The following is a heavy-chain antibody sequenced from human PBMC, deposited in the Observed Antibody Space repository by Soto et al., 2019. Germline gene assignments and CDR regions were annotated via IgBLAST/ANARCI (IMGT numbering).Heavy chain of an antibody. CDR1: GFSLSTSGVG. CDR2: IYWDDDK. CDR3: AHTHRDSCPKT. V-gene: IGHV2-5*02. J-gene: IGHJ5*02. D-gene: IGHD2-15*01. Sequence: QITLKESGPTLVKPTQTLTLTCTFSGFSLSTSGVGVGWIRQPPGKALEWLALIYWDDDKRYSPSLKSRLTITKDTSNNQVVLTMTTMDPVDTAAYFGAHTHRDSCPKTWGQGTLVTVSS.